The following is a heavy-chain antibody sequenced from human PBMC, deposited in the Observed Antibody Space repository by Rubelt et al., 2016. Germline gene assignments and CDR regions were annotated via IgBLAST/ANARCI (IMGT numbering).Heavy chain of an antibody. J-gene: IGHJ4*02. CDR2: IHYSGST. CDR1: GDSISSYY. V-gene: IGHV4-59*01. Sequence: QVQLQESGPGLVKPSETLSLTCTVSGDSISSYYWTWIRQPPGKGLEWIGDIHYSGSTNYSPSLKSRVTISGDTSKNRFSLKLTAVTAADTAVYYCVRANYFDYWGQGTLVTVSS. CDR3: VRANYFDY.